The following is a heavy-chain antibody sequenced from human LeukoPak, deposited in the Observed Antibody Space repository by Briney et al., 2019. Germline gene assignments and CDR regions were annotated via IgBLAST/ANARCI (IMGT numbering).Heavy chain of an antibody. CDR2: IYYSGSA. J-gene: IGHJ6*03. CDR3: ARRYDSTLYYYYYMDV. V-gene: IGHV4-59*08. Sequence: PSETLSLTCTVSGGSISSYYWSWIRQPPGKGLEWIGYIYYSGSANYNPSLKSRVTISVDTSKNQFSLKLSSVTAADKAVYYCARRYDSTLYYYYYMDVWGKGTTVTVSS. CDR1: GGSISSYY. D-gene: IGHD3-22*01.